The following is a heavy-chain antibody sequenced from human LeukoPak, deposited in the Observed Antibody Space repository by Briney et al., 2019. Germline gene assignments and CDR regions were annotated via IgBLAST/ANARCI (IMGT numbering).Heavy chain of an antibody. CDR3: ARGDDAFDI. J-gene: IGHJ3*02. CDR2: ISSNGGST. CDR1: GFTFSSYA. V-gene: IGHV3-64*01. Sequence: PGGSLRLSCAASGFTFSSYAMHWVRQAPGKGLEYVSAISSNGGSTYYANSVKGRFTISRDSSKNTLYLQMGSLRAEDMAVYYCARGDDAFDIWGQGTMVTVSS.